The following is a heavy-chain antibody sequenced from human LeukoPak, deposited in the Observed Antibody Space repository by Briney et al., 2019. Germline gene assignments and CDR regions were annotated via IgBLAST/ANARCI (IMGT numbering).Heavy chain of an antibody. V-gene: IGHV1-69*05. J-gene: IGHJ4*02. CDR1: GGTFSSYA. Sequence: ASVKVSCKASGGTFSSYAISWVRQAPGQGLEWMGGIIPIFGTANYAQKFQGRVTITTDESTSPAYMELSSMRSEDTAVYYCARASSKEMATIGFDYWGQGTLVTVSS. CDR2: IIPIFGTA. CDR3: ARASSKEMATIGFDY. D-gene: IGHD5-24*01.